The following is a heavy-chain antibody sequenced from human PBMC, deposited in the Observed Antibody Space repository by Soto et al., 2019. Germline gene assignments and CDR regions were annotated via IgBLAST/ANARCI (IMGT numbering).Heavy chain of an antibody. CDR2: IYYSGST. CDR1: GGSISSSSYY. J-gene: IGHJ4*02. Sequence: QLQLQESGPGLVKPSETLSLTCTVSGGSISSSSYYWGWIRQPPGKGLEWIGSIYYSGSTYYNPSLKSGVTISVDTSKNQFSLKLSSVTAADPAVYYCARHSLLRFFFDYWGQGTLVTVSS. V-gene: IGHV4-39*01. CDR3: ARHSLLRFFFDY. D-gene: IGHD3-3*01.